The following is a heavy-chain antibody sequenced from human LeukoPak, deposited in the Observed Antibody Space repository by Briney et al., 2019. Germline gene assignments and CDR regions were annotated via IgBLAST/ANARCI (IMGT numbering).Heavy chain of an antibody. CDR3: ARTRYSSGGAYYYGVDV. V-gene: IGHV6-1*01. CDR2: AYYRSKWFN. Sequence: SQTLSLTCAISGDSVSSNNAAGNWIRQSPSRGLEWLGRAYYRSKWFNDYAVSVKSRITITSDTSKNQFSLQLNSVTPEDTAVYYCARTRYSSGGAYYYGVDVWGQGTTVTVSS. D-gene: IGHD6-19*01. J-gene: IGHJ6*02. CDR1: GDSVSSNNAA.